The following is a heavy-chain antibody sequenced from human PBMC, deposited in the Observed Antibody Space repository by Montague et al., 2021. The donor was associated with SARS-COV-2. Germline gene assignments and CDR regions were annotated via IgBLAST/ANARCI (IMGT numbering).Heavy chain of an antibody. V-gene: IGHV4-59*08. CDR3: ARHGRFSVVVNTPRGAFDI. D-gene: IGHD2-21*01. J-gene: IGHJ3*02. Sequence: ETLSLTCAVTGVSISSYYWSWIRQPPGKGLEWIGCIYFSGSTNYNPSLKSRVTISVDTSKNQFSLKLSSVTAADTAVYYCARHGRFSVVVNTPRGAFDIWGQGTMVTVSS. CDR2: IYFSGST. CDR1: GVSISSYY.